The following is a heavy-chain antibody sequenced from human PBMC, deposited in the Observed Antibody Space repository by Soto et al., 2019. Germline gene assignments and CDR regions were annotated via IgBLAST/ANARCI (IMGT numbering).Heavy chain of an antibody. V-gene: IGHV4-61*01. CDR1: GGSVSSHLYY. CDR3: ARVDYGNYTLSDT. Sequence: QVQLQESGPGLVKPSDTLSLTCSVSGGSVSSHLYYWGWIRQPPGNGLEWIANVYYNGSTNYNPSLTIRITISLDPSMHQLSLQLSSGTAADTAVYCCARVDYGNYTLSDTWGQATPVTVSS. D-gene: IGHD4-17*01. J-gene: IGHJ5*02. CDR2: VYYNGST.